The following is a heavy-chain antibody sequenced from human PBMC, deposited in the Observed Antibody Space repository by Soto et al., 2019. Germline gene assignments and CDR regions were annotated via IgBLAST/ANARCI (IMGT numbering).Heavy chain of an antibody. Sequence: PSETLSLTCTVSGDSISTSQYYWGWIRQPPGKGLEWIGSIYKSGSTYYNPSLKSRVTISVDTSKNQFSLKLSSVTAADTAVYYCARPGYYDDSGYWRSPFDFWGQGTMVTVSS. V-gene: IGHV4-39*01. CDR3: ARPGYYDDSGYWRSPFDF. CDR1: GDSISTSQYY. J-gene: IGHJ3*01. CDR2: IYKSGST. D-gene: IGHD3-22*01.